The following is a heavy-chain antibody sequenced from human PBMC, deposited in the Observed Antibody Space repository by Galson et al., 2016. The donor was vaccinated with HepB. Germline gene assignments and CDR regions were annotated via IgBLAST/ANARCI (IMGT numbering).Heavy chain of an antibody. Sequence: LRLSCAASGFSVSNNYMTWVRQAPGKGLEWVSLIYSGGGTSFADSVKGRFTISRDNSKNTLYLQMNSLRAEDTAVYYCARGGASDASGYWGQGTLVTVSS. CDR2: IYSGGGT. J-gene: IGHJ4*02. D-gene: IGHD2-21*02. CDR1: GFSVSNNY. V-gene: IGHV3-53*01. CDR3: ARGGASDASGY.